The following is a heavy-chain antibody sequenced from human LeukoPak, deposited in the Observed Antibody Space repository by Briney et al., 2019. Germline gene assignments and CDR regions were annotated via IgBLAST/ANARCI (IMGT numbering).Heavy chain of an antibody. Sequence: PSETLSLTCTVSGGSIRSGSYYWSWIRQPAGKGLEWIGHIHTRGTTNYNPSVKSRVTVSLDTSKNQISLKLSSVTAADTAIYYCARVYTVMGATTVDHYHYYMDVWGKGTTVTVSS. CDR3: ARVYTVMGATTVDHYHYYMDV. CDR2: IHTRGTT. D-gene: IGHD5-18*01. V-gene: IGHV4-61*09. J-gene: IGHJ6*03. CDR1: GGSIRSGSYY.